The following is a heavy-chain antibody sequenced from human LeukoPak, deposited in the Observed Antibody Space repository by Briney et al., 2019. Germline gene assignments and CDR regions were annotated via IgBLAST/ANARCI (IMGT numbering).Heavy chain of an antibody. J-gene: IGHJ4*02. V-gene: IGHV3-53*01. CDR1: GFTVSSNY. D-gene: IGHD3-22*01. CDR3: ARIPIVLITSGGY. Sequence: GGSLRLSCAASGFTVSSNYMTWVRQAPGKGLEWLSVIYSDGSTYYADSVKGRFTISRDNSKNTLYLQMSSLRAEDTAVYYCARIPIVLITSGGYWGQGTLVTVSS. CDR2: IYSDGST.